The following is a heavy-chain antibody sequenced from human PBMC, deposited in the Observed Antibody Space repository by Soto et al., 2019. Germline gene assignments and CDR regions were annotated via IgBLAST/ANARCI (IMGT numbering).Heavy chain of an antibody. J-gene: IGHJ5*02. CDR2: IYYSGST. D-gene: IGHD6-13*01. V-gene: IGHV4-59*01. CDR1: GGSISSYY. CDR3: ARQAAGIGVGWFDP. Sequence: SETLSLTCTVSGGSISSYYWSWIRQPPGKGLEWIGYIYYSGSTNYNPSLKSRVTISVDTSKNQFSLKLSSVTAADTAVYYCARQAAGIGVGWFDPWGQGTLVTVSS.